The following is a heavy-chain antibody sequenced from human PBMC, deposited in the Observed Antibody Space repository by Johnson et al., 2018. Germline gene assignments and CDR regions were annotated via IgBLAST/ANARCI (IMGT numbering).Heavy chain of an antibody. Sequence: QVQLVQSGGGVVQPGRSLRLSCAASGFTFSSYPMHWVRQAPGKGLEWVAVIAYDGSNKYYADSVKGRFSISRDDSKSTMYLQMNSLRPEETAIYYCAKDRRKYNWNYGAFDLWGQGTMVIVSS. D-gene: IGHD1-7*01. V-gene: IGHV3-30-3*01. CDR2: IAYDGSNK. CDR3: AKDRRKYNWNYGAFDL. CDR1: GFTFSSYP. J-gene: IGHJ3*01.